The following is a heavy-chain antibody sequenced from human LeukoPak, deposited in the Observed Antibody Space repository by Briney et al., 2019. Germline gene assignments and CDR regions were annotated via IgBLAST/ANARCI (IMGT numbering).Heavy chain of an antibody. CDR3: ATAKLLFNPNRFDY. Sequence: ASVKVSCKVSGYTLTELSMHWVRQAPGKGLEWMGGFDPEDGETIYAQKFQGRVTMTEDTSTDTAYMELSSLRSEDTAVYYCATAKLLFNPNRFDYWGRGTLVTVSS. V-gene: IGHV1-24*01. CDR1: GYTLTELS. D-gene: IGHD3-10*01. CDR2: FDPEDGET. J-gene: IGHJ4*02.